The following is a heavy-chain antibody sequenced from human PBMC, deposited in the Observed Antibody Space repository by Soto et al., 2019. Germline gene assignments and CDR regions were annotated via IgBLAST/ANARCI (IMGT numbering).Heavy chain of an antibody. J-gene: IGHJ4*02. D-gene: IGHD2-15*01. CDR3: ARGNQWYRL. CDR2: IYSGGST. Sequence: EVQLVESGGGLVQPGGSLRLSCAASGFTVSSNYMTWVRQAPGKGLEWVSVIYSGGSTYYADSVKGRFTISRHNSKNTVFLQMNSLRVGGTAVYYCARGNQWYRLWGQGTLVTVSS. CDR1: GFTVSSNY. V-gene: IGHV3-53*04.